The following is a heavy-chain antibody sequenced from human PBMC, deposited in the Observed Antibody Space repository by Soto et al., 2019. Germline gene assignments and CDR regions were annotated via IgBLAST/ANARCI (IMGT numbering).Heavy chain of an antibody. CDR3: AVMITCGGVIVLDY. J-gene: IGHJ4*02. V-gene: IGHV4-59*01. CDR2: IYYSGST. Sequence: SETLSLTCTVSGGSISSYYWSWIRQPPGKGLEWIGYIYYSGSTNYNPSLKSRATISVDTSKNQFSLKLSSVTAADTAVHYCAVMITCGGVIVLDYWGQGTLVTVSS. D-gene: IGHD3-16*02. CDR1: GGSISSYY.